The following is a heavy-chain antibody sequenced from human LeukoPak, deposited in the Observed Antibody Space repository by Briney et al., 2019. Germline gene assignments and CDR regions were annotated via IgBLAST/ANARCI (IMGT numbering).Heavy chain of an antibody. V-gene: IGHV4-59*01. J-gene: IGHJ4*02. D-gene: IGHD3-10*01. CDR2: IYYSGGT. CDR1: GGSISSYY. CDR3: ARDKGMYYYGSGSYSRSYYFDY. Sequence: NPSETLSLTCTVSGGSISSYYWSWIRQPPGKGLEWIGYIYYSGGTNYNPSLKSRVTISVDTSKNQFSLKLSSVTAADTAVYYCARDKGMYYYGSGSYSRSYYFDYWGQGTLVTVSS.